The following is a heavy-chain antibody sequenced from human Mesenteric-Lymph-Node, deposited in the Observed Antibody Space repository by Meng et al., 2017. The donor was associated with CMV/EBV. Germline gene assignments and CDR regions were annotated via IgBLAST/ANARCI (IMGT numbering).Heavy chain of an antibody. D-gene: IGHD2-15*01. Sequence: LSLTCAASGFTFSGSAMHWVRQASGKGLGWVGRIRSKANSYETSYAASVKGRFTISRDDSKNTAYLQMNSLESEDTAVYYCASSTGARYCGNRGCYSDYFYYGMDVWGQGTTVTVSS. CDR1: GFTFSGSA. J-gene: IGHJ6*02. V-gene: IGHV3-73*01. CDR3: ASSTGARYCGNRGCYSDYFYYGMDV. CDR2: IRSKANSYET.